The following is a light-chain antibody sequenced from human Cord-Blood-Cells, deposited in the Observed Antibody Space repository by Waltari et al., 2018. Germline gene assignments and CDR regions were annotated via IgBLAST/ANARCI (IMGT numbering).Light chain of an antibody. CDR3: CSYAGSYTWV. J-gene: IGLJ3*02. Sequence: QSALTQPRSVSGSPGQSVTISCTGTSSDVGGSNYVSWYQQHPGKAPKLMIYDVSKRPTGVPVRFSGSKSDNTASLSISGLQAEDEADYYCCSYAGSYTWVFGGGTKLTVL. V-gene: IGLV2-11*01. CDR1: SSDVGGSNY. CDR2: DVS.